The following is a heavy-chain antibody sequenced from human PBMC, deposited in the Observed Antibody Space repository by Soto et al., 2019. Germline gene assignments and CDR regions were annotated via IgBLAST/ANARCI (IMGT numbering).Heavy chain of an antibody. CDR1: GGSISSYY. Sequence: SETLSLTCTVSGGSISSYYWSWIRQPPGKGLEWIGYIYYSGTTNYNPSLKSRVTISVDTSKNQFSLKLNSVTAADTAVYFCARYGYCGGDNWCTAGYTDYWRQAILVNFS. J-gene: IGHJ4*02. D-gene: IGHD2-21*01. CDR3: ARYGYCGGDNWCTAGYTDY. CDR2: IYYSGTT. V-gene: IGHV4-59*01.